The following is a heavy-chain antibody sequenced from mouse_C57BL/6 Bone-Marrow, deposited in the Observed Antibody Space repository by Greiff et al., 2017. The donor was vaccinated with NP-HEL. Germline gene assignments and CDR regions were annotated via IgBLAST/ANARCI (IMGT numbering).Heavy chain of an antibody. CDR3: ARSETGTGFAY. D-gene: IGHD4-1*01. Sequence: VQLQQSGAELVRPGTSVKVSCKASGYAFTNYLIEWVKQRPGQGLEWIGVINPGSGGTNYNEKFKGKATLTADKSSSTAYMQLSSLTSEDSAVYFCARSETGTGFAYWGQGPLVTVSA. J-gene: IGHJ3*01. CDR2: INPGSGGT. CDR1: GYAFTNYL. V-gene: IGHV1-54*01.